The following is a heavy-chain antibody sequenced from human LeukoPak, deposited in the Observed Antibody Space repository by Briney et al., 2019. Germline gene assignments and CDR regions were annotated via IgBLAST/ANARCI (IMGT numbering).Heavy chain of an antibody. CDR2: ISAYNGNT. CDR3: ARGPFGRFLEWYYFDY. D-gene: IGHD3-3*01. Sequence: ASVKVSCKASGYTFTSYGISWVRQAPGQGLEWMGWISAYNGNTNYAQKLQGRVTMTTDTSTSTAYMEPRSLRSDDTAVYYCARGPFGRFLEWYYFDYWGQGTLVTVSS. V-gene: IGHV1-18*01. CDR1: GYTFTSYG. J-gene: IGHJ4*02.